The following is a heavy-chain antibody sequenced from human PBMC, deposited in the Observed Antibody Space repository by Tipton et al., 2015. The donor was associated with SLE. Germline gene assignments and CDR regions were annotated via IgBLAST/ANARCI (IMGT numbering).Heavy chain of an antibody. J-gene: IGHJ5*02. D-gene: IGHD3-10*01. CDR2: IWSDGRKT. CDR3: AGDDYASGIT. V-gene: IGHV3-33*08. Sequence: SLRLSCVASGFTFSNYGMHWVRQAPGKGLEWVSVIWSDGRKTYYADSVKGRFTISRDNAKNSLYLQMNSIRVEDTAVYFCAGDDYASGITWGQGTLVTVSS. CDR1: GFTFSNYG.